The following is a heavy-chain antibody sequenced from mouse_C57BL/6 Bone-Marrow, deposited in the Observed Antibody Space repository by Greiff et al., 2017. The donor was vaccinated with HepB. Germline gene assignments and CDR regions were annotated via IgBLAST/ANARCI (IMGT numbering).Heavy chain of an antibody. CDR1: GFTFSSYT. CDR3: ARDGYYPYYFDY. J-gene: IGHJ2*01. D-gene: IGHD2-3*01. CDR2: ISGGGGNT. Sequence: EVKRVESGGGLVKPGGSLKLSCAASGFTFSSYTMSWVRQTPEKRLEWVATISGGGGNTYYPDSVKGRFTISRDNAKNTLYLQMSSLRSEDTALYYCARDGYYPYYFDYWGQGTTLTVSS. V-gene: IGHV5-9*01.